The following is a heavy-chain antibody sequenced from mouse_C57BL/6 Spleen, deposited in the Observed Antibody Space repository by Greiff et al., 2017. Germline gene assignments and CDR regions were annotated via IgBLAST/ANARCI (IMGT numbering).Heavy chain of an antibody. V-gene: IGHV1-9*01. CDR1: GYTFTGYW. J-gene: IGHJ2*01. D-gene: IGHD1-1*01. Sequence: VQLQQSGAELMKPGASVKLSCKATGYTFTGYWIEWVKQRPGHGLEWIGEILPGSGSTNSNEKFKGKDTFTADTSSNTAYMQLSSLTTEDSAIYYCARSKVVAIDYWGQGTTLTVSS. CDR2: ILPGSGST. CDR3: ARSKVVAIDY.